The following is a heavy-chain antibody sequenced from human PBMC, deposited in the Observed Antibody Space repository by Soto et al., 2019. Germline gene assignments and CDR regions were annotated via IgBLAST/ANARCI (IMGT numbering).Heavy chain of an antibody. J-gene: IGHJ6*03. V-gene: IGHV3-66*01. Sequence: EVQLVESGGGLVQPGGSLRLSCAASGFTVSSNYMSWVRQAPGKGLEWVAVIYSGGSTFYADSVKGRFTISRDNSKNTVYVQMNSLRAEDVGVYYCAREIGRGAAQTNDMDVWGKGTTVTVS. CDR1: GFTVSSNY. CDR2: IYSGGST. D-gene: IGHD3-10*01. CDR3: AREIGRGAAQTNDMDV.